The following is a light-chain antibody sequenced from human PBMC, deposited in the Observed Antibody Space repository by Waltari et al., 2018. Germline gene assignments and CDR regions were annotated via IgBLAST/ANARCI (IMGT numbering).Light chain of an antibody. Sequence: QLVLTQSPSASASLGASVKLTCPLSSGHNSNVVAWLQQRPEKGPRYLMKINSDGSHSKGDEIPDRFSGSSSGAERYLTISSLQSEDEADYFCQTGGHGTWVFGGGTKLTVL. J-gene: IGLJ3*02. CDR1: SGHNSNV. CDR2: INSDGSH. V-gene: IGLV4-69*02. CDR3: QTGGHGTWV.